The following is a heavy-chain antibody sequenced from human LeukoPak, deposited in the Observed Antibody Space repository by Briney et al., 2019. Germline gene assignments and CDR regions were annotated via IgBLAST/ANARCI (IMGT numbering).Heavy chain of an antibody. CDR3: ARDANGSDLHYYHMDV. CDR1: GGSITSANW. V-gene: IGHV4-4*02. D-gene: IGHD6-25*01. CDR2: IYHTGNT. J-gene: IGHJ6*03. Sequence: NPLETLSLTCAVSGGSITSANWWSWVRQSPGKGLEWIGEIYHTGNTNYNPSLNSRVSISLDTSKNQFSLRLTSVTAADTAVYFCARDANGSDLHYYHMDVWGKGTTVTVSS.